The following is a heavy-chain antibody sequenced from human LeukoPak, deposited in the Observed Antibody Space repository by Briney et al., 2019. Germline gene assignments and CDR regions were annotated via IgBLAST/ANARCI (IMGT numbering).Heavy chain of an antibody. CDR1: GYSFTSYW. Sequence: NRGESLKISCKGSGYSFTSYWIGWVRQMPGKGLEWMGIIYPGDSDTRYSPSFQGQVTISADKSISTAYLQWSSLKASDTAMYYCARRTYYYDSSGYYSFFDYWGQGTLVTVSS. V-gene: IGHV5-51*01. J-gene: IGHJ4*02. CDR2: IYPGDSDT. D-gene: IGHD3-22*01. CDR3: ARRTYYYDSSGYYSFFDY.